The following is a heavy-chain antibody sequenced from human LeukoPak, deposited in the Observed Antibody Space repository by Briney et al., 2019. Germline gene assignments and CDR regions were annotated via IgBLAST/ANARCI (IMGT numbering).Heavy chain of an antibody. CDR1: GGSISRSSYY. D-gene: IGHD4-17*01. J-gene: IGHJ3*02. Sequence: PSETLSLTCTVSGGSISRSSYYWGWIRQPPGKGLEWIGYIYYSGSTNYNPSLKSRVTISVDTSKNQFSLKLSSVTAADTAVYYCAREAHNSGLIGDYPDDAFDIWGQGTMVTVSS. CDR3: AREAHNSGLIGDYPDDAFDI. CDR2: IYYSGST. V-gene: IGHV4-61*01.